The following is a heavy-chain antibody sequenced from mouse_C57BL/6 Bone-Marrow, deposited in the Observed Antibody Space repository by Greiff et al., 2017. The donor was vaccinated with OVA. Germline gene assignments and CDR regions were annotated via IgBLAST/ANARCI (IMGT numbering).Heavy chain of an antibody. V-gene: IGHV2-2*01. D-gene: IGHD3-2*01. Sequence: VMLVESGPGLVQPSQSLSITCTVSGFSLTSYGVHWVRQSPGKGLEWLGVIWSGGSTDYNAAFISRLSISNDNSKSQVFFKMNSLQADDTAIYYCAMALDSWYYYAMDYWGQGTSVTVSS. CDR2: IWSGGST. J-gene: IGHJ4*01. CDR1: GFSLTSYG. CDR3: AMALDSWYYYAMDY.